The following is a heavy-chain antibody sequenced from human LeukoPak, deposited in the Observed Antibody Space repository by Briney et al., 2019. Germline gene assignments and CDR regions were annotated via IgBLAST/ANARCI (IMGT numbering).Heavy chain of an antibody. CDR2: IYYSGST. D-gene: IGHD3-3*01. CDR1: GGSISSYY. V-gene: IGHV4-59*01. J-gene: IGHJ4*02. Sequence: SETLSLTCTVSGGSISSYYWSWIRQPPGKGLEWIGYIYYSGSTNYNPSLKSRVTISVDTSKNQFSLKLSSVTAADTAVYYCARGAIFGKIDYWGQGTLVTVSS. CDR3: ARGAIFGKIDY.